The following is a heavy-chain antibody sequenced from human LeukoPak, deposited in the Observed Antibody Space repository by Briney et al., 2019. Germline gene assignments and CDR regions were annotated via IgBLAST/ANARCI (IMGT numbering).Heavy chain of an antibody. V-gene: IGHV1-3*01. CDR1: GYTVTSYA. J-gene: IGHJ4*02. D-gene: IGHD1-26*01. Sequence: ASVKVSCKASGYTVTSYAMHWVRQAPGQRLEWMGWINAGNDYTQYSQRFQGRVSITRDTSASTAYMELSSLRSEDTAVYYCVRALAGGSYLTDYWGQGNLVTVSS. CDR3: VRALAGGSYLTDY. CDR2: INAGNDYT.